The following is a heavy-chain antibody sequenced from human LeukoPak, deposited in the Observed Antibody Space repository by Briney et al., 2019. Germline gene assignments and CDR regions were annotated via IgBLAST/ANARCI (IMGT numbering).Heavy chain of an antibody. V-gene: IGHV1-69*05. D-gene: IGHD3-22*01. CDR2: IIPIFGTA. CDR3: ARDGNYYDSSGYRPPDY. CDR1: GGTFSSYA. J-gene: IGHJ4*02. Sequence: ASVKVSCKASGGTFSSYAISWVRQAPGQGLEWMGGIIPIFGTANYAQKLQGRVTMTTDTSTSTAYMELRSLRSDDTAVYYCARDGNYYDSSGYRPPDYWGQGTLVTVSS.